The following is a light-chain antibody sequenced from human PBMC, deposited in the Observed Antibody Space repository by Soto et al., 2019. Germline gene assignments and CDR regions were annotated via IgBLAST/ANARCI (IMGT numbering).Light chain of an antibody. J-gene: IGKJ2*01. CDR1: QSVSSSY. Sequence: EIVLTQSPGTLSLSPGERATLSCRASQSVSSSYLAWYQQKPGQAPRLLIYGASSRATGIPDRFSVSGSGTDFTLTISRLEPEDFAVYDCQQYCSSPYTFGRGTKLEIK. CDR2: GAS. V-gene: IGKV3-20*01. CDR3: QQYCSSPYT.